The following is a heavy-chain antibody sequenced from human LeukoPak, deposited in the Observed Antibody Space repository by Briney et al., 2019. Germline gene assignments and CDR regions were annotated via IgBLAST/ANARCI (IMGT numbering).Heavy chain of an antibody. CDR3: ARGNSGSYSQDWFDP. CDR2: ISWNSGTI. V-gene: IGHV3-9*03. D-gene: IGHD1-26*01. J-gene: IGHJ5*02. CDR1: GFTFDDYA. Sequence: PGGSLRLSCAASGFTFDDYAMHWVRQAPGKGLEWVSGISWNSGTIGCADSVKGRFTISRDNAKNSLYLQMNSLRDGDMALYYCARGNSGSYSQDWFDPWGQGTLVTVSS.